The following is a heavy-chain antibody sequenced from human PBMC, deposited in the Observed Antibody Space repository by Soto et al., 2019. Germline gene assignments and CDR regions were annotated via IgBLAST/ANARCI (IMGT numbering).Heavy chain of an antibody. J-gene: IGHJ4*02. CDR3: VTNTRLPDY. CDR2: INQDGSEK. CDR1: GFIFSSYW. Sequence: PGGSLRLSCAASGFIFSSYWMSWVRQAPGKGLECVAYINQDGSEKNYVDSVKGRFTISRDNAKNSLFLQMNSLRAEDTAVYYCVTNTRLPDYWGQGTLVTVSS. D-gene: IGHD2-15*01. V-gene: IGHV3-7*01.